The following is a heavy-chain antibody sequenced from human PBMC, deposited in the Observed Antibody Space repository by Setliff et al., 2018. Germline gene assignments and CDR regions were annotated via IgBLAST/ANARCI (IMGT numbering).Heavy chain of an antibody. V-gene: IGHV4-34*01. CDR3: ARDQWLVDYYYYGMDV. D-gene: IGHD6-19*01. Sequence: PSETLSLTCAVYGGSFSGYYWSWIRQPPGKGLEWIGEINHSGSTNYNPSLKSRVTISVDTSKNQFSLKLSSVTAADTAVYYCARDQWLVDYYYYGMDVWGQGTTVTVSS. CDR2: INHSGST. CDR1: GGSFSGYY. J-gene: IGHJ6*02.